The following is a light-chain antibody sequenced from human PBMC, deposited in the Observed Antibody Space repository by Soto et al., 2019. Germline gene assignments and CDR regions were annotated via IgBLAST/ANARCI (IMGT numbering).Light chain of an antibody. Sequence: DIVLTQSTGTLSVSPGERATLSCRASQTISSNYLAWYQQKPGQPPSLLIYGTSSRATGIPDRFSGSGSGTAFTLTISRLEPEDSAIYYCQQYVSWTFGQGTKVEIK. CDR2: GTS. CDR1: QTISSNY. V-gene: IGKV3-20*01. J-gene: IGKJ1*01. CDR3: QQYVSWT.